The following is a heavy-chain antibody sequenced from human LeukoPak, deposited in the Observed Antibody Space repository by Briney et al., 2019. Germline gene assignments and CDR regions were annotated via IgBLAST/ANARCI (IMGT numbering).Heavy chain of an antibody. CDR1: GGSISSSSYY. Sequence: SETLSLTCTVSGGSISSSSYYWGWIRQPPGKGLEWIGSIYYSGSTYYNPSLKSRVTISVDTFKNQFSLKLSSVTAADTAVYYCARSSGKWSGDYYYHYMDVWGRGTTVTISS. D-gene: IGHD3-3*01. CDR2: IYYSGST. CDR3: ARSSGKWSGDYYYHYMDV. J-gene: IGHJ6*03. V-gene: IGHV4-39*07.